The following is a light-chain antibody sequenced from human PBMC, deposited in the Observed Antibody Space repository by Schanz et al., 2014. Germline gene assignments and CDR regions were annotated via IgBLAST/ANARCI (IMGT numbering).Light chain of an antibody. Sequence: QSVLTQPPSASGTPGQRVTISCSGSSTNIGTNTVIWYQQLPGTAPKLLIHSTNQRPSGVPDRFSGSKSGTSASLAISGLQSEDEAHYYCAAWDDSLNGHVVFGGGTKLTVL. J-gene: IGLJ2*01. CDR1: STNIGTNT. CDR3: AAWDDSLNGHVV. V-gene: IGLV1-44*01. CDR2: STN.